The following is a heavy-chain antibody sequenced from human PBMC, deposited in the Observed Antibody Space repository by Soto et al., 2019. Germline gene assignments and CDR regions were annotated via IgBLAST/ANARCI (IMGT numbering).Heavy chain of an antibody. CDR2: IHAGNGNT. CDR3: ARAACSSTSCYNYYAYGMDV. CDR1: GYTFTTYS. Sequence: ASVKVSCKASGYTFTTYSMHWVRQAPGQRLEWMGWIHAGNGNTEHSQKFQGSVTITRDTSASTAYLVLGSLRSEDTAVYYCARAACSSTSCYNYYAYGMDVWGQGTAVTVSS. D-gene: IGHD2-2*01. J-gene: IGHJ6*02. V-gene: IGHV1-3*01.